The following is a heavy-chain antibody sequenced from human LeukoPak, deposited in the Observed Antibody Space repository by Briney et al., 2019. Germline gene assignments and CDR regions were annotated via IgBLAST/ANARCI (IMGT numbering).Heavy chain of an antibody. Sequence: GGSLRLSCSASRFTFSNYAMSWVRQAPGKGLEWVANIKQDGSEKYYVDSVKGRFTISRDNAKNSLYLQMNSLRAEDTAVYYCARGGAARLHFQNWGQGTLVTVSS. V-gene: IGHV3-7*03. CDR3: ARGGAARLHFQN. D-gene: IGHD6-6*01. CDR1: RFTFSNYA. J-gene: IGHJ1*01. CDR2: IKQDGSEK.